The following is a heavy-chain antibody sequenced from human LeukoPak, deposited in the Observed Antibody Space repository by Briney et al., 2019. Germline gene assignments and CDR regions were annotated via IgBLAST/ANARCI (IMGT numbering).Heavy chain of an antibody. CDR1: GYTFTSYY. CDR2: INPSGGST. V-gene: IGHV1-46*01. D-gene: IGHD4-17*01. CDR3: ASQRLRRDWFDP. Sequence: GASVKVSCKASGYTFTSYYMHWVRQAPGQGLERMGIINPSGGSTSYAQKFQGRVTMTRDTSTSTVYMELSSLRSEDTAVYYCASQRLRRDWFDPWGQGTLVTVSS. J-gene: IGHJ5*02.